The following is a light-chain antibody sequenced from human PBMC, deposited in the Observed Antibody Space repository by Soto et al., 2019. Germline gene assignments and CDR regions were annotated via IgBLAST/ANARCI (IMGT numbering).Light chain of an antibody. CDR3: QQSYSTPSIT. J-gene: IGKJ5*01. CDR2: DTS. CDR1: QSVINK. Sequence: EIVMTQSPATLSVSPGERATLSCRASQSVINKLAWYQQKPGQAPRLVIYDTSTRATGIPARFSGSGSGTEFTLTISSLQPEDFATYYCQQSYSTPSITFGQGTRLEIK. V-gene: IGKV3-15*01.